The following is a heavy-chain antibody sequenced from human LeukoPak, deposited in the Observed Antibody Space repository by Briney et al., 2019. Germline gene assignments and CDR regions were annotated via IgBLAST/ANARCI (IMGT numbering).Heavy chain of an antibody. Sequence: SVKVSCKASGGTFSSYAISWVRQAPGQGLEWMGGIIPIFGTANYAQKFQGRVTITADESTSIAYMELSNLRSEDTAVYYCARDLKAYCSGGSCYRLDYWGQGTLVTVSS. CDR1: GGTFSSYA. D-gene: IGHD2-15*01. J-gene: IGHJ4*02. V-gene: IGHV1-69*01. CDR3: ARDLKAYCSGGSCYRLDY. CDR2: IIPIFGTA.